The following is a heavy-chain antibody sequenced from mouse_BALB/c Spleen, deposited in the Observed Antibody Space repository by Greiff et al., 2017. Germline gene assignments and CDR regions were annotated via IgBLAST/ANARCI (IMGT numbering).Heavy chain of an antibody. CDR3: ARDYRYDGDYFDY. J-gene: IGHJ2*01. D-gene: IGHD2-14*01. V-gene: IGHV2-2*02. Sequence: QVQLKESGPGLVQPSQSLSITCTVSGFSLTSYGVHWVRQSPGKGLEWLGVIWSGGSTDYNAAFISRLSISKDNSKSQVFFKMNSLQANDTAIYYCARDYRYDGDYFDYWGQGTTLTVSS. CDR1: GFSLTSYG. CDR2: IWSGGST.